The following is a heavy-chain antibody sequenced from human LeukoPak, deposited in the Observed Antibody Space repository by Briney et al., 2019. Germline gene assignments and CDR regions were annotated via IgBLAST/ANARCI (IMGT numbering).Heavy chain of an antibody. V-gene: IGHV3-23*01. CDR3: ARASKQLVYFDY. D-gene: IGHD6-6*01. CDR1: GFTFSSYG. Sequence: GGSLRLSCAASGFTFSSYGMSWVRQAPGKGLEWVSAISGSGGSTYYADSVKGRFTISRDNSKNTLYLQMNSLRAEDTAVYYCARASKQLVYFDYWGQGTLVTVSS. J-gene: IGHJ4*02. CDR2: ISGSGGST.